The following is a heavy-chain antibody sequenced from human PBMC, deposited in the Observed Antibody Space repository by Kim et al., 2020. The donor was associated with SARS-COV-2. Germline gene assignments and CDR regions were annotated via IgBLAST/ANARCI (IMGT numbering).Heavy chain of an antibody. D-gene: IGHD5-18*01. CDR2: IGTAGDT. Sequence: GGSLRLSCAASGFTFSSYDMHWVRQATGKGLEWVSAIGTAGDTYYPGSVKGRFTISRENAKNSLYLQMNSLRAGDTAVYYCARVTARYGMDVWGQGTTVTVSS. CDR1: GFTFSSYD. V-gene: IGHV3-13*01. J-gene: IGHJ6*02. CDR3: ARVTARYGMDV.